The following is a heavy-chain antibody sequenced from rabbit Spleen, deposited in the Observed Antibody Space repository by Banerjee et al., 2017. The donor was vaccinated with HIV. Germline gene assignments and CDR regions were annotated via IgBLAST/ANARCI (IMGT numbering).Heavy chain of an antibody. CDR1: GLDFSGWY. Sequence: QLEESGGGLVKPEGSLTLTCKASGLDFSGWYMTWVHQAPGKGLEWIGAIYVATGRTDYATWVSGRFTISSDNAQNTVDLQMNSLTAADTATYFCGRGDTGSGAFQYTRLDLWGQGTLVTVS. J-gene: IGHJ3*01. CDR2: IYVATGRT. V-gene: IGHV1S7*01. CDR3: GRGDTGSGAFQYTRLDL. D-gene: IGHD1-1*01.